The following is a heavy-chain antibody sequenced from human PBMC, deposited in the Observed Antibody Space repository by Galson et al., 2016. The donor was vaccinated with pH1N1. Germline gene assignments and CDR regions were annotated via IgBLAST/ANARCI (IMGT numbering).Heavy chain of an antibody. V-gene: IGHV5-51*01. CDR2: IYLDDSDT. CDR1: GYGFPTSW. D-gene: IGHD2/OR15-2a*01. CDR3: ARHVALDPPVEYYYIDA. Sequence: QSGAEVKKPGESLKISCKGSGYGFPTSWIGWVRQMPGKGLEWMGSIYLDDSDTRYSPSFQGQVTISADKSIRTTYLQWSSLRASDTAIYYCARHVALDPPVEYYYIDAWGQGTLVTVSS. J-gene: IGHJ4*02.